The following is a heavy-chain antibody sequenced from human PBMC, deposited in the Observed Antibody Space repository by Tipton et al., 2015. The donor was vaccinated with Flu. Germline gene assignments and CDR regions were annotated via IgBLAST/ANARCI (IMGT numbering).Heavy chain of an antibody. J-gene: IGHJ2*01. V-gene: IGHV5-51*03. D-gene: IGHD6-19*01. CDR1: GYSFTSYW. Sequence: QSGPEVKKPGESLKISCKGSGYSFTSYWICWVRQMPGKGLEWMGIIYPGDSDTRYSPSFQGQVTISADKSISTAYLQWSSLKASDTAMYYWVRRGRGWSPVRYFALWGRGTLVTVSS. CDR2: IYPGDSDT. CDR3: VRRGRGWSPVRYFAL.